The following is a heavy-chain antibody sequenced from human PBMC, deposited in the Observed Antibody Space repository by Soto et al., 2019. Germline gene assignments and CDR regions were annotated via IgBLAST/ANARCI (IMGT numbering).Heavy chain of an antibody. V-gene: IGHV1-2*02. D-gene: IGHD5-18*01. CDR2: INPNSGGT. CDR1: GYTFTGYY. CDR3: ASTGGYSSYGMDV. J-gene: IGHJ6*02. Sequence: ASVKVSCKSSGYTFTGYYMHWVRQAPGQGLEWMGWINPNSGGTNYAQKFQDRVTITRDRSMSTAYMELSSLRSEDTAMYYCASTGGYSSYGMDVWGQGTTVTVSS.